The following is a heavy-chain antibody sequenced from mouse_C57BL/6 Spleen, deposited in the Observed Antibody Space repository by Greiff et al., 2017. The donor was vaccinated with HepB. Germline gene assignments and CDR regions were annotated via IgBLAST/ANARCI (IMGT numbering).Heavy chain of an antibody. CDR1: GFSLTSSG. J-gene: IGHJ4*01. CDR3: AIHSSGYGAMDY. CDR2: IWRGGST. D-gene: IGHD3-2*02. Sequence: QVHVKQSGPGLVQPSQSLSITCTVSGFSLTSSGVHWVRQSPGKGLEWLGVIWRGGSTDYNAAFMSRLSITKDNSKSQVFFKMNSLQADDTAIYYCAIHSSGYGAMDYWGQGTSVTVSS. V-gene: IGHV2-5*01.